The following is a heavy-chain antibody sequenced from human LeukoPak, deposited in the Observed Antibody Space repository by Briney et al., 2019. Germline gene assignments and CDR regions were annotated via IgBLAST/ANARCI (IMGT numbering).Heavy chain of an antibody. V-gene: IGHV1-46*01. J-gene: IGHJ3*02. D-gene: IGHD6-13*01. Sequence: GASVKVSCKASGYTFTSYYMHWVRQAPGQGLEWMGIINPSGGSTSYAQKFQGRVTMTRDTSTSTVYMELSSLRSEDTVVYYCAREGYSSSPELGAFDIWGQGTMVTVSS. CDR3: AREGYSSSPELGAFDI. CDR1: GYTFTSYY. CDR2: INPSGGST.